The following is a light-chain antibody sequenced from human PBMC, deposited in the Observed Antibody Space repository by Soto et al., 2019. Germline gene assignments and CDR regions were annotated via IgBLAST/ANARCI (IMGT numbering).Light chain of an antibody. J-gene: IGLJ1*01. CDR2: GNS. Sequence: QSVLTQPPSVSGAPGQRVTISCTGSSSNIGAGYDVHWYQQLPGTVPKLLIYGNSNRPSGVPDRFSCSKSGTSASLAITGLQADDEADYYCQSYDSSVTLRVFGTGTTLTVL. V-gene: IGLV1-40*01. CDR3: QSYDSSVTLRV. CDR1: SSNIGAGYD.